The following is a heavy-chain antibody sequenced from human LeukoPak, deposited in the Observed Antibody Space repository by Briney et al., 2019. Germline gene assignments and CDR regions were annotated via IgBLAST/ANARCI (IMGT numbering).Heavy chain of an antibody. CDR2: IQRDGSDN. CDR3: ARGWYPHSYGMGD. J-gene: IGHJ6*04. Sequence: GGSLRLSSVASGFTFSQYWMTWVRQAPGKGLEWVANIQRDGSDNNYVDSVKGRFTISRDNAKNSLYLQMNSLRAEDTAVYYCARGWYPHSYGMGDWGKGTTVTVSS. CDR1: GFTFSQYW. D-gene: IGHD6-13*01. V-gene: IGHV3-7*03.